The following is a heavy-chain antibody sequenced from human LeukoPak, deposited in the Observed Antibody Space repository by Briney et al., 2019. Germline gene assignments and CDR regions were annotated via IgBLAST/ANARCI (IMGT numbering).Heavy chain of an antibody. V-gene: IGHV3-73*01. J-gene: IGHJ4*02. CDR3: TSLGGYPDY. Sequence: GGSLRLSCAASGFTFSGSAMHWVRQASGKGLEWVGRIRSKANSYATAYAASVEGRFTISRDDSTNTAYLQMNSLKSEDTAVYYCTSLGGYPDYWGQGTLVTVSS. D-gene: IGHD5-12*01. CDR2: IRSKANSYAT. CDR1: GFTFSGSA.